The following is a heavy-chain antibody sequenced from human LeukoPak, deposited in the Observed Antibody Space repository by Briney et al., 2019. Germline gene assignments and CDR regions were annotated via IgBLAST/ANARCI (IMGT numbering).Heavy chain of an antibody. J-gene: IGHJ3*02. CDR3: VGGNLQDAFDI. CDR1: GFTFRSYG. CDR2: ISYDGSNK. Sequence: GGSLRLSCAASGFTFRSYGMHWVRQAPGKGLEWVAVISYDGSNKYYADSVKGRFTISRDNPKNTLYLQMNSLRAEDTAVYYCVGGNLQDAFDIWGQGTMVTVSS. V-gene: IGHV3-30*03. D-gene: IGHD4-23*01.